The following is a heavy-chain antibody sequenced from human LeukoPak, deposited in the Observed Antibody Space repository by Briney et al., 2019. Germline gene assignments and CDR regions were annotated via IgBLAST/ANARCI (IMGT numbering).Heavy chain of an antibody. CDR3: ATLSIMITFGGVSAWFDP. D-gene: IGHD3-16*01. V-gene: IGHV4-30-2*01. J-gene: IGHJ5*02. Sequence: SQTLSLTCAVSGGSISSGGYSWSWIRQPPGKGLEWIGYIYHRGSTYYNPSLKSRVTISVDRSKNQFSLKLSSVTAADTAVYYCATLSIMITFGGVSAWFDPWGQGTLVTVSS. CDR1: GGSISSGGYS. CDR2: IYHRGST.